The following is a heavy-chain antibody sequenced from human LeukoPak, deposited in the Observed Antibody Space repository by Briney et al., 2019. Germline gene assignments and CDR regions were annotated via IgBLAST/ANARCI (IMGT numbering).Heavy chain of an antibody. J-gene: IGHJ6*03. Sequence: GGSLRLSCAASGFTFSSYSMNWVRQAPGKGLEWVSSISSSSSYIYYADSVKGRFTISRDNAKNSLYPQMNSLRAEDTAVYYCAGGYCSSTSCEGYYYYYMDVWGKGTTVTVSS. CDR1: GFTFSSYS. V-gene: IGHV3-21*01. CDR3: AGGYCSSTSCEGYYYYYMDV. CDR2: ISSSSSYI. D-gene: IGHD2-2*01.